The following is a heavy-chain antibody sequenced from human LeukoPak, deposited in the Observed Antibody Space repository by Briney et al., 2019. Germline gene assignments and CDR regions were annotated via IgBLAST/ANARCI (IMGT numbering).Heavy chain of an antibody. CDR2: THPEGNEK. D-gene: IGHD3-10*01. J-gene: IGHJ4*02. V-gene: IGHV3-7*04. CDR3: ARGDSFSGDH. CDR1: GFTFSNFW. Sequence: GGSLRLSCAVSGFTFSNFWTSWVRQAPGRGLEWVANTHPEGNEKYHVESVKGRFAISRDNARNSLFLQMNGLRVEDTAIYYCARGDSFSGDHWGQGTLVTVSS.